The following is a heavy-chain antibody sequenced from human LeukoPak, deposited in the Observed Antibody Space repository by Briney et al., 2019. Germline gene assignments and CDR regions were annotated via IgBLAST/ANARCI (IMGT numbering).Heavy chain of an antibody. V-gene: IGHV4-59*08. CDR1: GGSISSNY. J-gene: IGHJ4*02. CDR3: ARVLTTRSVTARDY. CDR2: IYNSGST. D-gene: IGHD1-1*01. Sequence: PSETLSLTCTVSGGSISSNYWSWIRQPPGKGLEWIGYIYNSGSTIYNPSLKSRVTISVDTSKNQFSLKLSSVTAADTAVYYYARVLTTRSVTARDYWGQGTLVTVSS.